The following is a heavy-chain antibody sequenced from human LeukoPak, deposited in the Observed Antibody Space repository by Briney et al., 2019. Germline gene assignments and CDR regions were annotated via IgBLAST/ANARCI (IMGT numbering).Heavy chain of an antibody. D-gene: IGHD3-22*01. Sequence: SETLSLTCTVSGGSVSSGSYYWGWIRQPPGKGLEWIGYVYYSGSTNYNPSLKSRVTISVDTSKNQFSLKLSSVTAADTAVYYCARHYYDSSGPFDYWGQGTLVTVSS. CDR1: GGSVSSGSYY. CDR2: VYYSGST. J-gene: IGHJ4*02. CDR3: ARHYYDSSGPFDY. V-gene: IGHV4-61*01.